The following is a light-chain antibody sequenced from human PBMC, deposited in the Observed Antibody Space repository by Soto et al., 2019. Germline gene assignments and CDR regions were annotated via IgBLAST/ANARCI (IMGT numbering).Light chain of an antibody. J-gene: IGLJ1*01. V-gene: IGLV1-47*02. CDR3: ASWDGSLSGHV. CDR2: TNN. CDR1: SSDLGSYNL. Sequence: VLTHPASWSGSPGRSISLSCTGTSSDLGSYNLVYWYQHLPGTAPKLLIYTNNQRPSGVPDRFSGSKSGTSASLAVSGLRSEDEADYYCASWDGSLSGHVFGTGTKVTVL.